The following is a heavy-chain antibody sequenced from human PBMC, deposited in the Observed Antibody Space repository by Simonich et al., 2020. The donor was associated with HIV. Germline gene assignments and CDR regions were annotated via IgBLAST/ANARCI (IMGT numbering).Heavy chain of an antibody. J-gene: IGHJ3*02. D-gene: IGHD3-22*01. V-gene: IGHV4-34*10. Sequence: QVHLQESGPRLVRPSETLSLTCSVSGGSIKGNYWSWIRQPPGKGLEWIGEINHSGSTNYNPSLKSRVTISVDTSKNQFSLKLSSVTAADTAVYYCARLAVVIGAFDIWGQGTMATVSS. CDR3: ARLAVVIGAFDI. CDR2: INHSGST. CDR1: GGSIKGNY.